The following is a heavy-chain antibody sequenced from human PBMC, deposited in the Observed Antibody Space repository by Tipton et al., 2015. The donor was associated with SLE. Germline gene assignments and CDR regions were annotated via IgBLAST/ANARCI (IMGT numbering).Heavy chain of an antibody. CDR2: INQSGST. CDR3: ARSGFLEWLSPIGFDY. D-gene: IGHD3-3*01. V-gene: IGHV4-34*01. J-gene: IGHJ4*02. CDR1: GGSFSGYF. Sequence: TLSLTCTVYGGSFSGYFWNWIRQPPGKGLEWIGEINQSGSTNYNPSLKSRATISVDTSKNQFSLKLSSVTAADTAIYYCARSGFLEWLSPIGFDYWGQGTLVTVSS.